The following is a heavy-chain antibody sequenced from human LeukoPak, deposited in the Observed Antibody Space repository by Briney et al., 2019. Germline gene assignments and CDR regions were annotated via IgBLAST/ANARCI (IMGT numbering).Heavy chain of an antibody. Sequence: ASVKVSCKASGGTFSSYAISWVRQAPGQGLEWMGRIIPILGIANYAQKFQGRVTITADKSTSTAYMELSSLRSEDTAVYYCARGYRKQWLADWYFDLWGRGTLVTVSS. V-gene: IGHV1-69*04. CDR1: GGTFSSYA. CDR2: IIPILGIA. D-gene: IGHD6-19*01. J-gene: IGHJ2*01. CDR3: ARGYRKQWLADWYFDL.